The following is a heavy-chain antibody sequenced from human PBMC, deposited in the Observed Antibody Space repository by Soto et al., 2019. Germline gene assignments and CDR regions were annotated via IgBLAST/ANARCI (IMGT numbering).Heavy chain of an antibody. Sequence: EVQLVESGGGLVQPGGSLSLSCATSGFTFTRHWMYWIRQTPGKGLVWVSRVSQSGSVTYYEDSVKGRFTISRDNAKNTVDLEMNSLRAEDTGEYYCVRGSDCWSGMDVWGQGTTVTVSS. CDR3: VRGSDCWSGMDV. CDR1: GFTFTRHW. D-gene: IGHD3-3*01. CDR2: VSQSGSVT. J-gene: IGHJ6*02. V-gene: IGHV3-74*01.